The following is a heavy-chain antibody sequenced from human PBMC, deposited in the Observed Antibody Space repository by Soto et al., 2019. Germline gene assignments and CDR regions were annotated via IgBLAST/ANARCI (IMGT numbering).Heavy chain of an antibody. V-gene: IGHV3-23*01. CDR3: AKDPIPDSSGWYRLFDP. CDR2: ISGSGGST. J-gene: IGHJ5*02. D-gene: IGHD6-19*01. CDR1: GFTFSSYA. Sequence: EVQLLESGGGLVQPGGSLRLSCAASGFTFSSYAMSWVRQAPGKGLEWVSAISGSGGSTYYADSVKGRFTISRDNSKNTLYLQMNSLRGEDTAVYYCAKDPIPDSSGWYRLFDPWGQGTLVPVSS.